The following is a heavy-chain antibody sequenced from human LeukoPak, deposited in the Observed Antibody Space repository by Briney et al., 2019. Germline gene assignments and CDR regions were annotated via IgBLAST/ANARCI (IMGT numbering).Heavy chain of an antibody. V-gene: IGHV3-23*01. Sequence: GGSLRLSCAASGFTFSSYSMNWVRQAPGKGLEWVSAITGGSSTYYADSVRGRFTVSRDNSKNTLFLQMNSLRAEDTAVYYCAKDFSTIIPAAILFYYGMDVWGQGTTVTVSS. J-gene: IGHJ6*02. CDR1: GFTFSSYS. CDR3: AKDFSTIIPAAILFYYGMDV. CDR2: ITGGSST. D-gene: IGHD2-2*01.